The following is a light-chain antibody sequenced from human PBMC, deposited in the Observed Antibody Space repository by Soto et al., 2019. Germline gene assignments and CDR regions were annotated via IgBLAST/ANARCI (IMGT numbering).Light chain of an antibody. J-gene: IGKJ1*01. CDR3: QYYASSLRT. CDR2: RAS. V-gene: IGKV3-20*01. CDR1: QSVSSSY. Sequence: EIVLTQSPDTLSLSPGERATLSCRASQSVSSSYLAWYQQKPGQAPSLLIFRASSRATGIPDRFSGSGSGTAFTLTIGRLEPEDFAVYYCQYYASSLRTFGQGTKVDIK.